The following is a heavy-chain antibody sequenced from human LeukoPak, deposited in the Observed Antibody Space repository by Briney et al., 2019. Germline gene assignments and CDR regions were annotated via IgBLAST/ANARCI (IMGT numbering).Heavy chain of an antibody. CDR3: AKENPVGGTNYFDY. CDR1: GFTFSSYA. D-gene: IGHD1-26*01. Sequence: GGSLRLSCAASGFTFSSYAMSWVRQAPGKGLEWVSAISGSGDSTYYGDSVKGRFTISRDNSKNTLSLQMNSLRPEDTAVYYCAKENPVGGTNYFDYWGQGTLVTVSS. J-gene: IGHJ4*02. CDR2: ISGSGDST. V-gene: IGHV3-23*01.